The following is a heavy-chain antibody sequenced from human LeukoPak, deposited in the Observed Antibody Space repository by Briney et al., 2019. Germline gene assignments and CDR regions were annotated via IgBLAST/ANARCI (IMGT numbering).Heavy chain of an antibody. D-gene: IGHD6-13*01. CDR3: ARAPGLDSSSWYDFDY. CDR2: IYYSGST. Sequence: SETPSLTCTVSGGSISSYYWSWIRQPPGKGLEWIGYIYYSGSTNYNPSLKSRVTISVDTSKNQFSLKLSSVTAADTAVYYCARAPGLDSSSWYDFDYWGQGTLVTVSS. CDR1: GGSISSYY. J-gene: IGHJ4*02. V-gene: IGHV4-59*01.